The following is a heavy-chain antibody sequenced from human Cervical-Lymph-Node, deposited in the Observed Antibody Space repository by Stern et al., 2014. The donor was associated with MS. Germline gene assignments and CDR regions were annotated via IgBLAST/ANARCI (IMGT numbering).Heavy chain of an antibody. V-gene: IGHV3-9*01. J-gene: IGHJ1*01. CDR2: IKWNSERT. CDR3: AKDISSGWNGGYFQH. Sequence: VQLVESGGGLVQPGRSLRLSCAASGFTFDDYAMHWVRQAPGKGLEWVSAIKWNSERTAYADSVKGRFTISRDNAKNSLYLQMSSLRAEDTALYYCAKDISSGWNGGYFQHGGQGTLVTVS. D-gene: IGHD6-19*01. CDR1: GFTFDDYA.